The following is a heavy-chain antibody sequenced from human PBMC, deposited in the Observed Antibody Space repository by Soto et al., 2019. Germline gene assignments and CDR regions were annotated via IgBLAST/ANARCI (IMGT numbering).Heavy chain of an antibody. CDR3: ASAGGEYSSGWTSKAQRYYGMDV. J-gene: IGHJ6*02. D-gene: IGHD6-19*01. CDR2: IYYSGST. V-gene: IGHV4-61*01. CDR1: GGSVSSGSYY. Sequence: PSETLSLTCTVSGGSVSSGSYYWSWIRQPPGKGLEGIGYIYYSGSTNYNPSLKSRVTISVDTSKNQFSLKLSSVTAADTAVYYCASAGGEYSSGWTSKAQRYYGMDVWGQGTTVTVSS.